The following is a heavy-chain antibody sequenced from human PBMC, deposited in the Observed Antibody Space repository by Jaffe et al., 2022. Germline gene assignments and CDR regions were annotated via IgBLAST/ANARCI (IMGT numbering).Heavy chain of an antibody. CDR1: GYTFTDYY. CDR3: ARDRSPIAAAGYVLDVFDI. J-gene: IGHJ3*02. D-gene: IGHD6-13*01. V-gene: IGHV1-2*02. Sequence: QVQLVQSGAEVKKPGASVKVSCKASGYTFTDYYIHWVRQAPGQGLEWMGWINPNSGVTTYAQKFQGRVTMTRDTSISTAYMELSRLISDDTAVYYCARDRSPIAAAGYVLDVFDIWGQGTMVTVSS. CDR2: INPNSGVT.